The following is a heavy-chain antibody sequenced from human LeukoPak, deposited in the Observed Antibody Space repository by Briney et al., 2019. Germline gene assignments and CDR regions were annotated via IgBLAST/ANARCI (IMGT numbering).Heavy chain of an antibody. CDR3: ARGIQYYYDRSGRDWYFDL. CDR2: IYNGGSTNNADIT. Sequence: GGSLRLSCAASEFSVSSSYMSWVRQAPGRGLEWVSVIYNGGSTNNADITNDADSVKGRFTISSDNSKNTLYLQMNSLRAEDTAVYYCARGIQYYYDRSGRDWYFDLWGRGTLVTVSS. CDR1: EFSVSSSY. D-gene: IGHD3-22*01. J-gene: IGHJ2*01. V-gene: IGHV3-11*01.